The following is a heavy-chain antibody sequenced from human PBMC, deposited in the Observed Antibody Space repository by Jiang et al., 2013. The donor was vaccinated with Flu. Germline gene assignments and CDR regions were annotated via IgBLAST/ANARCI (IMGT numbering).Heavy chain of an antibody. CDR2: IIPPFGRA. Sequence: SGAEVTKPGSSVKVSCRSSGVTLNGNGVNWVRQAPGQGLEWMGGIIPPFGRANYALKFQDRVTINADESTSTAYMELSSLKSDDTAVYYCVRGGPGGRSFGYWYFDLWGRGTLVTVSS. D-gene: IGHD3-3*02. J-gene: IGHJ2*01. CDR1: GVTLNGNG. V-gene: IGHV1-69*01. CDR3: VRGGPGGRSFGYWYFDL.